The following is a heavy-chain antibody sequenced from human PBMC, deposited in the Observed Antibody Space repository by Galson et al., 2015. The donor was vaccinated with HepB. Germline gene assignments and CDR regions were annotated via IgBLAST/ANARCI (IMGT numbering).Heavy chain of an antibody. Sequence: QSGAEVKKPGESLRISCKGSGYSFTSYWITWVRQMPGKGLEWMGNIDPSDSYTNYSPSFQGHVTISADKSIRTAYLQWSSLKASDTAMYFCATRGGYDSSSGYDYGMDVWGQGTTVTVSS. CDR3: ATRGGYDSSSGYDYGMDV. CDR2: IDPSDSYT. V-gene: IGHV5-10-1*01. CDR1: GYSFTSYW. J-gene: IGHJ6*02. D-gene: IGHD6-6*01.